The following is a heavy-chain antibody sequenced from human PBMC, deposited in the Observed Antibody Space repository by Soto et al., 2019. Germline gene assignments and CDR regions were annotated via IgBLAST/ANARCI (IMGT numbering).Heavy chain of an antibody. J-gene: IGHJ4*02. D-gene: IGHD6-19*01. CDR1: GFTFSSYS. V-gene: IGHV3-21*01. CDR3: ARIDLMSTQWPFDY. Sequence: GGSLRLSCAASGFTFSSYSMNWVRQAPGKGLEWVSSISSSSSYIYYADSVKGRFTISRDNAKNSLYLQMNSLRAEDTAVYYCARIDLMSTQWPFDYWGQGTLVTVSS. CDR2: ISSSSSYI.